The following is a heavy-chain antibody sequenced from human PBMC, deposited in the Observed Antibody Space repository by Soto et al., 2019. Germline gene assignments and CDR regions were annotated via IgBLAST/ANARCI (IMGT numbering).Heavy chain of an antibody. Sequence: PGGSLRLSCAASGFTFSSNWMHWVRQAPGKGLVWVSRINSDGSITDYADSVRGQFTISRDNAKNTLYLHMNSLRAEDTAVYYCARMSSSWYVTFDYWGQGILVTVSS. CDR1: GFTFSSNW. D-gene: IGHD6-13*01. V-gene: IGHV3-74*01. CDR3: ARMSSSWYVTFDY. J-gene: IGHJ4*02. CDR2: INSDGSIT.